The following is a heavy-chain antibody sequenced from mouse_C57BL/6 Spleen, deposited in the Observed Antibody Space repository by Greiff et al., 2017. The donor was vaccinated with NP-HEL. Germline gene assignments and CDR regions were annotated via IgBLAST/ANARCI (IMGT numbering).Heavy chain of an antibody. CDR1: GYTFTDYE. Sequence: VQLQQSGAELVRPGASVTLSCKASGYTFTDYEMHWVKQTPVHGLDWIGAIDPETGGTAYNQKFKGKARLTADKSSSTAYMELRILTSEDSAVDYWTRGGDDYDDGTDFDYWGQGTTLTVSS. CDR2: IDPETGGT. D-gene: IGHD2-4*01. V-gene: IGHV1-15*01. CDR3: TRGGDDYDDGTDFDY. J-gene: IGHJ2*01.